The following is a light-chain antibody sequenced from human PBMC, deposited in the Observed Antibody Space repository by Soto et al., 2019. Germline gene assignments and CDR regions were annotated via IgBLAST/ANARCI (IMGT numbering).Light chain of an antibody. J-gene: IGKJ4*01. CDR3: QQSYSSPIT. CDR2: ATS. Sequence: DIPMTQSPSSLSASVGDRVTITCRASQSISNYLNWYQQKPGKAPNLLIYATSTLQRGVPSRFSGSGSGTDFTLTISSLQPEDFTAYYCQQSYSSPITFGGGTKVEIK. V-gene: IGKV1-39*01. CDR1: QSISNY.